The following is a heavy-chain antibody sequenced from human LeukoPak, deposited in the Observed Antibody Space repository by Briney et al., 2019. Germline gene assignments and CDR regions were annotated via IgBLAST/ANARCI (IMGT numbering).Heavy chain of an antibody. CDR1: GGSISSGGYS. D-gene: IGHD5-12*01. Sequence: SQILSLTCAVSGGSISSGGYSWSWIRQPPGEGLEWIGYIYHSGSTYYNPSLKSRVTISVDRSKNQFSLKLSSVTAADTAVYYCARGGYSGYDDAFDIWGQGTMVTVSS. CDR2: IYHSGST. CDR3: ARGGYSGYDDAFDI. J-gene: IGHJ3*02. V-gene: IGHV4-30-2*01.